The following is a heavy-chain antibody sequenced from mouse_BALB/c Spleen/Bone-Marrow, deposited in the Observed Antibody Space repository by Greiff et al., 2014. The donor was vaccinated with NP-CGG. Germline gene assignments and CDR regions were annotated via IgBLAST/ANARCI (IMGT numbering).Heavy chain of an antibody. Sequence: DVQLVESGPELVKPGASVKISCKASGYTFSDYNMHWVKQSHGKSLEWIGNIYPYNGGTGYNQKFKRKATLTVDNSSSTAYMELRSLTSGDSAVYHCARGWLLSWFAYWGQGTLVTVSA. J-gene: IGHJ3*01. CDR2: IYPYNGGT. CDR3: ARGWLLSWFAY. D-gene: IGHD2-3*01. CDR1: GYTFSDYN. V-gene: IGHV1S29*02.